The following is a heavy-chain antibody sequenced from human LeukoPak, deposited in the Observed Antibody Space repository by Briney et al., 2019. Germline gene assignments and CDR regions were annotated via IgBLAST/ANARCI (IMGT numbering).Heavy chain of an antibody. V-gene: IGHV4-59*01. CDR2: IYYSGST. CDR3: ARELRLNGEYYGMAWFDP. CDR1: GGSISSYY. J-gene: IGHJ5*02. D-gene: IGHD4-17*01. Sequence: WETLSLTCTVSGGSISSYYWSWIRQPPGKGLEWIGYIYYSGSTNYNPSLKSRVTISVDTSKNQFSLKLSSVTAADTAVYYCARELRLNGEYYGMAWFDPWGQGTLVTVSS.